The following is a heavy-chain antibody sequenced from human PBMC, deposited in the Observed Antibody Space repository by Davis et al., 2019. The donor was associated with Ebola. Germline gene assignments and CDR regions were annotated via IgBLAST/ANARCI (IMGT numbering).Heavy chain of an antibody. V-gene: IGHV4-34*01. CDR1: GGSFSGYY. CDR2: INHSGST. CDR3: ARGRIVVVVAANNWFDP. D-gene: IGHD2-15*01. J-gene: IGHJ5*02. Sequence: PSETLSLTCAVYGGSFSGYYWSWIRQPPGKGLEWIGEINHSGSTNYNPSLKSRVTISVDTSKNQFSLKLSSVTAADTAAYYCARGRIVVVVAANNWFDPWGQGTLVTVSS.